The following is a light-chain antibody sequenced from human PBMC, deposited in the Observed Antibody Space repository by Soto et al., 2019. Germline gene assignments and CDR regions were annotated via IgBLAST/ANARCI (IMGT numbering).Light chain of an antibody. CDR3: CSYAGSSTYV. CDR1: SSDVGSYNL. CDR2: EVS. Sequence: QSALTQPASVSGSPGQSITISCTGTSSDVGSYNLVSWYQQHPGKAPKVMIYEVSKRPSGVPNRFSGSKYGNTASLTISGLQAEDEADYYCCSYAGSSTYVLGTGTKLTVL. V-gene: IGLV2-23*02. J-gene: IGLJ1*01.